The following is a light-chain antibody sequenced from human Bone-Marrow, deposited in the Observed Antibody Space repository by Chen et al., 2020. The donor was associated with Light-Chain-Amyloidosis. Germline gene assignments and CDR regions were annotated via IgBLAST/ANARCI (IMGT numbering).Light chain of an antibody. V-gene: IGKV1-9*01. CDR3: QQFNTYPPWT. CDR2: AAA. CDR1: QDITGS. J-gene: IGKJ1*01. Sequence: IQWTQTPSSLSSSVGDTVTIPCRASQDITGSLAWYQQKPGKAPKVLIYAAATLQSGVPSKFSGGVSGTEFTLTISSLQPEDLATYFCQQFNTYPPWTFGPGTKVDLK.